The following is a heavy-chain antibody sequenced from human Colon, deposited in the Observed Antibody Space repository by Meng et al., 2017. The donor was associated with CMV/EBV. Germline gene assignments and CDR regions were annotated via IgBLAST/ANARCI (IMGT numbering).Heavy chain of an antibody. V-gene: IGHV3-11*04. CDR1: GFTFSDYY. CDR3: ARDPLRYDSPLNYFDY. J-gene: IGHJ4*02. Sequence: GESLKISCAASGFTFSDYYMSWIRQAPGKGLEWLSYMSHGGNTIFYADSVKGRFTISRDNAKNSLYLQMNSLRAEDTAVYYCARDPLRYDSPLNYFDYWGQGTLVTVSS. CDR2: MSHGGNTI. D-gene: IGHD3-22*01.